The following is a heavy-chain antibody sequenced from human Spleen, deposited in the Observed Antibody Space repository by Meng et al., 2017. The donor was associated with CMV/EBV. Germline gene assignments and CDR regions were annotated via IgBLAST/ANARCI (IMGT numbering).Heavy chain of an antibody. Sequence: GESLKISCKGSGYTFTNHWIGWVRQMPGKGLEWMGIIYPGDSDTRYSPSFQGQVTISADKSISTAYLQWSSLKASDTAMYYCARPLGRSFYGMDVWGQGTTVTVSS. CDR2: IYPGDSDT. CDR3: ARPLGRSFYGMDV. V-gene: IGHV5-51*01. J-gene: IGHJ6*02. CDR1: GYTFTNHW.